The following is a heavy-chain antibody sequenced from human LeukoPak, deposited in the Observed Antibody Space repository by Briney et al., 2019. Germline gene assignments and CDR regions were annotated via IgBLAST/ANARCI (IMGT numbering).Heavy chain of an antibody. J-gene: IGHJ6*04. CDR2: ISAYNGNT. CDR3: ASGNGHYGSGSYNYYYYYGMDV. CDR1: GYTFTSYG. D-gene: IGHD3-10*01. Sequence: ASAKVSCEASGYTFTSYGISWVRQAPGQGLEWMGWISAYNGNTNYAQELQGRVTMTTDTSTSTAYMELRSLRSDDTAVYYCASGNGHYGSGSYNYYYYYGMDVWGKGTTVTVSS. V-gene: IGHV1-18*04.